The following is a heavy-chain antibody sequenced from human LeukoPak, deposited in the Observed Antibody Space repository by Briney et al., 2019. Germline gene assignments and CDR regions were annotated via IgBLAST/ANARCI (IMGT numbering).Heavy chain of an antibody. D-gene: IGHD4-11*01. CDR3: AKTHSHFPPYFDY. Sequence: SETLSLTCSVYSGSFSGYYWSWIRQPPGKGLKWIGSIYYSGSTYYNPSLKSRVTISVDTSKNQFSLKLSSVTAADTAVYYCAKTHSHFPPYFDYWGQGTLVIVSS. V-gene: IGHV4-34*01. CDR2: IYYSGST. CDR1: SGSFSGYY. J-gene: IGHJ4*02.